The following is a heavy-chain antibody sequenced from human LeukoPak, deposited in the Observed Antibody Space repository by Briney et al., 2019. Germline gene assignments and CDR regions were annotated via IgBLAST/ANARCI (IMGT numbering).Heavy chain of an antibody. V-gene: IGHV4-30-4*08. CDR3: ARGSTYYDFWSGRYYFDY. J-gene: IGHJ4*02. D-gene: IGHD3-3*01. CDR2: INHSGST. CDR1: GGSISSGDYY. Sequence: SQTLSLTCTVSGGSISSGDYYWSWIRQPPGKGLEWIGEINHSGSTNYNPSLKSRVTISVDTSKNQFSLKLSSVTAADTAVYYCARGSTYYDFWSGRYYFDYWGQGTLVTVSS.